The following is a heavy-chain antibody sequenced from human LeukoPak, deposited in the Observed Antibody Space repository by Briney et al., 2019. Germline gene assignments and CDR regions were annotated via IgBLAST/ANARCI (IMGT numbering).Heavy chain of an antibody. D-gene: IGHD3-3*01. CDR2: ISSSGSTI. CDR1: GFTFSDYY. CDR3: ARGWAGVRFLEWLTPSDYYYGMDV. J-gene: IGHJ6*02. V-gene: IGHV3-11*01. Sequence: GGSLRLSCAASGFTFSDYYMSWIRQAPGKGLEWVSYISSSGSTIYYADSVKGRFTISRDNAKNSLYLQMNSLRAEDTAVYYCARGWAGVRFLEWLTPSDYYYGMDVWGQGTTVTVSS.